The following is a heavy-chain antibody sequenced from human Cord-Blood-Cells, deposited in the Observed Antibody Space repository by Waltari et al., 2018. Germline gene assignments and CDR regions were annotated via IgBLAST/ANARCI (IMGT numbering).Heavy chain of an antibody. CDR3: ARVGRYSSGWYTGGSDY. J-gene: IGHJ4*02. CDR1: GGSFRGYS. CDR2: INHSGST. D-gene: IGHD6-19*01. Sequence: QVQLQQWGAGLLKPSETLSLTCAVYGGSFRGYSWRWIRQPPVKGLEWIGEINHSGSTNYNPSLKSRVTISVDTSKNQFSLKLSSVTAADTAVYYCARVGRYSSGWYTGGSDYWGQGTLVTVSS. V-gene: IGHV4-34*01.